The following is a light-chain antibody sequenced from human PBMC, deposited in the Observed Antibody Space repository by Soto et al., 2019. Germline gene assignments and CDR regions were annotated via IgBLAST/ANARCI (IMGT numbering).Light chain of an antibody. CDR2: DVS. CDR1: SSDIGAYNY. V-gene: IGLV2-14*03. CDR3: SSYTSATTYV. Sequence: SDLNQPAYVSGSPGQSITISCTGTSSDIGAYNYDSWYQQHHPGEAPKLIIYDVSHRPPGVSNRFSGSKSGNTASLTISGLQTEDEADYYCSSYTSATTYVFGTGTKVTV. J-gene: IGLJ1*01.